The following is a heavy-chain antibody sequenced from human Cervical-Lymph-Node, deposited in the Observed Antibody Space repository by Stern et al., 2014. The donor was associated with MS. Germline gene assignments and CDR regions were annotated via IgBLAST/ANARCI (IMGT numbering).Heavy chain of an antibody. D-gene: IGHD3/OR15-3a*01. Sequence: VQLEESGAEVKKPGSSVKVSCKSSGVISWVRHAPGQGLDWTGGVIPFLGPSYYGQKFQGRVTITADTSANTTYLHLSRLTSADTAVYYCARGTGDNWFGPWGQGTLVTVSS. CDR3: ARGTGDNWFGP. J-gene: IGHJ5*02. CDR2: VIPFLGPS. V-gene: IGHV1-69*06. CDR1: GV.